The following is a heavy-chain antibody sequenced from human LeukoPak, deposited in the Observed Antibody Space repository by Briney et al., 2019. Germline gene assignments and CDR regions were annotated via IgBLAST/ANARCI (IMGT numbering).Heavy chain of an antibody. Sequence: ASVKVSCKASGYTFTSYGISWVRQAPGQGLEWMGWISAYNGNTNYAQKFQGRVTITADESTSTAYMELSSLRSEDTAVYYCARANFDWLLSFDYWGQGTLVTVSS. V-gene: IGHV1-18*01. CDR1: GYTFTSYG. CDR2: ISAYNGNT. CDR3: ARANFDWLLSFDY. D-gene: IGHD3-9*01. J-gene: IGHJ4*02.